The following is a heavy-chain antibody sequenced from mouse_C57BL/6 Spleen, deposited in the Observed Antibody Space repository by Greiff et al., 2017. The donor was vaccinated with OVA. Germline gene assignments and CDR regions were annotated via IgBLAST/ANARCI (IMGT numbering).Heavy chain of an antibody. CDR2: IHPNSGST. D-gene: IGHD2-1*01. J-gene: IGHJ4*01. Sequence: QVQLQQSGAELVKPGASVKLSCKASGYTFTDYWMHWVKQRPGQGLEWIGMIHPNSGSTNYNEKFKGKATLTVDTSSSTAYMQLSSLTSEDSAVYTCARSASYCNYRGGYYVLDYWGQGTSVTVSS. CDR3: ARSASYCNYRGGYYVLDY. V-gene: IGHV1-64*01. CDR1: GYTFTDYW.